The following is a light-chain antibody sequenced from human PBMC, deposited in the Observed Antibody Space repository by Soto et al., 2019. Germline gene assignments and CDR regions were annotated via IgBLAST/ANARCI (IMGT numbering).Light chain of an antibody. V-gene: IGLV2-14*01. CDR2: EVS. Sequence: QSALTQPASVSGSPGQSITISCTGTSSDVGGYNYVSWYQQHPGKAPKLMIYEVSNRPSGVSNRFSGSKSGNTASLTISGLKAANEADYCCSSYTSSSTNAFGTGTRLTV. CDR1: SSDVGGYNY. J-gene: IGLJ1*01. CDR3: SSYTSSSTNA.